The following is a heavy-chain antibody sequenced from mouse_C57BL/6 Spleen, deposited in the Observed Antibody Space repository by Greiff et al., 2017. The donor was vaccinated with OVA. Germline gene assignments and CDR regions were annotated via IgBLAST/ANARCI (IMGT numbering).Heavy chain of an antibody. Sequence: VQLQQSGPELVKPGASVKISCKASGYAFSSSWMNWVKQRPGKGLEWIGRIYPGDGDTNYNGKFKGKATLTADKSSSTAYMQLSSLTSEDSAVYCCARSFYYSDLYAMDSWGQGTSVTVSS. J-gene: IGHJ4*01. CDR3: ARSFYYSDLYAMDS. CDR1: GYAFSSSW. V-gene: IGHV1-82*01. CDR2: IYPGDGDT. D-gene: IGHD2-13*01.